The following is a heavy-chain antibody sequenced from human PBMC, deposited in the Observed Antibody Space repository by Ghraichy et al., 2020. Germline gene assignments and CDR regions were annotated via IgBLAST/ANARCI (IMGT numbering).Heavy chain of an antibody. V-gene: IGHV3-23*01. D-gene: IGHD6-6*01. Sequence: GSLRLSCAASGFTFSNYGMTWVRQAPGKGLEWVSTISGSGGSTYYADSVKGRFTISRDNSKNTLYLQMNSLRAEDAAVYYCAKDREYGSSSGPYYFDYWGQGTLVTVSS. CDR1: GFTFSNYG. CDR3: AKDREYGSSSGPYYFDY. CDR2: ISGSGGST. J-gene: IGHJ4*02.